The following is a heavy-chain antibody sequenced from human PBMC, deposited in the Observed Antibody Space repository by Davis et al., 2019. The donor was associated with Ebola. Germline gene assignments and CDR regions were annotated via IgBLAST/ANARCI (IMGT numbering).Heavy chain of an antibody. Sequence: MPSETLSLTCAVSGGSISSSNWWSWVRQPPGKGLEWIGEINHSGSTNYNPSLKSRVTISVDTSKNQFSLKLSSVTAADTAVYYCARGGLTMVRGVMDYYYYYGMDVWGQGTTVTVSS. CDR2: INHSGST. CDR1: GGSISSSNW. V-gene: IGHV4-4*02. D-gene: IGHD3-10*01. CDR3: ARGGLTMVRGVMDYYYYYGMDV. J-gene: IGHJ6*02.